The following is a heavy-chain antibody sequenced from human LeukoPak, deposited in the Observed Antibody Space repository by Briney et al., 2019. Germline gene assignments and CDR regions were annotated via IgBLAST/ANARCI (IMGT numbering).Heavy chain of an antibody. CDR1: GYTFTGYY. CDR3: ARDVVTMVRGVIPWFDP. CDR2: INPNSGGT. J-gene: IGHJ5*02. V-gene: IGHV1-2*02. Sequence: ASVKVSCKASGYTFTGYYMHWVRQAPGQGLEWMGWINPNSGGTNYAQKFQGRVTMTRDTSISTAYMELSRLRSDDTAVYYCARDVVTMVRGVIPWFDPWGQGTLVTASS. D-gene: IGHD3-10*01.